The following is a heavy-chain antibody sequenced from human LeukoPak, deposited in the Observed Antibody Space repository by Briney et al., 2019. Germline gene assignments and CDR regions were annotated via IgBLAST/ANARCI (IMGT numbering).Heavy chain of an antibody. CDR1: GGSFSGYY. CDR3: ARGGEYCSSTSCYTIGFDY. Sequence: SETLSLTCAVYGGSFSGYYWSWIRQPPGKGLEWIGEINHSGSTNYNPSLKSRVTISVDTSKNQFSPKLSSVTAADTAVYYCARGGEYCSSTSCYTIGFDYWGQGTLVTVSS. V-gene: IGHV4-34*01. CDR2: INHSGST. J-gene: IGHJ4*02. D-gene: IGHD2-2*02.